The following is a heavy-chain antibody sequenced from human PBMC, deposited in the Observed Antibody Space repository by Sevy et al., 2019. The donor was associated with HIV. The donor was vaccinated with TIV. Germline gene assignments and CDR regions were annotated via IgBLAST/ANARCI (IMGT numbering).Heavy chain of an antibody. V-gene: IGHV3-48*02. CDR2: IRGSSGSY. J-gene: IGHJ4*02. D-gene: IGHD5-12*01. CDR1: GFTFSIFD. Sequence: GESLKISCAASGFTFSIFDLDWVRQAPGKGLEWVSYIRGSSGSYMPYYADSVKGRFTIYRDNAKNSLYLQMNSLRDEDTAVYYCTRNRGYHTFDHWGQGTLVTVSS. CDR3: TRNRGYHTFDH.